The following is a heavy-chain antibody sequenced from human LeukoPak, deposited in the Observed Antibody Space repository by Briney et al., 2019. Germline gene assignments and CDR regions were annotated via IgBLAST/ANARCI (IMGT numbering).Heavy chain of an antibody. CDR2: IRSSRSYI. V-gene: IGHV3-21*01. D-gene: IGHD4-11*01. Sequence: GGSLRLSCAASGFTFSSYSMNWVRQAPGKGLGWVSSIRSSRSYIYSADSVKGRFTIHRDNAKNSVYLQMNSLRAEDTAVYYCARKEVYSNHPIDYWGQGTLVTVSS. CDR3: ARKEVYSNHPIDY. CDR1: GFTFSSYS. J-gene: IGHJ4*02.